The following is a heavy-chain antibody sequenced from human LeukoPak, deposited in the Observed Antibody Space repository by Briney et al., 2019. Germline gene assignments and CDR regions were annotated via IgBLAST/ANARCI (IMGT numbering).Heavy chain of an antibody. D-gene: IGHD3-3*01. J-gene: IGHJ6*04. CDR3: ARGSGTGDV. CDR1: GFTFSSYW. V-gene: IGHV3-74*01. Sequence: GGSLRLSCAASGFTFSSYWMHWVRQAPGKGLVWVSRINTDGGSTDYADSVKGRFSISRDNAKNTLYLQMNSLRDEDTAVYYCARGSGTGDVWGKGTTVTVSS. CDR2: INTDGGST.